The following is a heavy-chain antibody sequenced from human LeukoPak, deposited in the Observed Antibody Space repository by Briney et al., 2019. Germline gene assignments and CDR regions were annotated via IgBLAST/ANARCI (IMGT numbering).Heavy chain of an antibody. V-gene: IGHV3-30*14. J-gene: IGHJ6*02. Sequence: GGSLRLSCAASGVTFRTFAMHWVRQAPGKGLEWVAVISYDGSNKYWADSVQGRFTISRDNSKNTVYLQMNRLRPEDTAVYYCARGGYGSGSYDYYFYGMDVWGQGTTVTVS. CDR1: GVTFRTFA. D-gene: IGHD3-10*01. CDR3: ARGGYGSGSYDYYFYGMDV. CDR2: ISYDGSNK.